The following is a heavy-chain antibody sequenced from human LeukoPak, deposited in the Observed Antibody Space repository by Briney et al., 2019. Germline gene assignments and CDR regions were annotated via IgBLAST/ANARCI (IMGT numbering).Heavy chain of an antibody. J-gene: IGHJ4*02. Sequence: SETLSLTCAVYGGSFSGYYWSWIRQPPGKGLEWIGEINHSGSTNYNPSLKSRVTISVDTSKNQFSLKLSSVTAADTAMYYCARGHQPNYFDYWGQGTLVTVSS. CDR1: GGSFSGYY. CDR3: ARGHQPNYFDY. V-gene: IGHV4-34*01. CDR2: INHSGST.